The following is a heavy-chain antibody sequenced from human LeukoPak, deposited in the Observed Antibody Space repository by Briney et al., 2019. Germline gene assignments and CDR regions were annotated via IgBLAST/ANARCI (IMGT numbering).Heavy chain of an antibody. CDR1: GGTFISYA. Sequence: SVKVSCKASGGTFISYAISWVRQAPGQGLEWMGGIIPIFGTANYAQKFQGRVTITADESTSTAYMELSSLRSEDTAVYYCASYRVNYYDSSGYYYDYWGQGTLVTVSS. D-gene: IGHD3-22*01. CDR2: IIPIFGTA. J-gene: IGHJ4*02. CDR3: ASYRVNYYDSSGYYYDY. V-gene: IGHV1-69*13.